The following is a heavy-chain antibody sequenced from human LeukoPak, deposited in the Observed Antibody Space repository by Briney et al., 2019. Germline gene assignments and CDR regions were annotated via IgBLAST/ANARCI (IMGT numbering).Heavy chain of an antibody. CDR2: IWYDGSNE. D-gene: IGHD2-2*01. J-gene: IGHJ3*01. V-gene: IGHV3-33*01. CDR3: ARPYCSRADCYADSFDV. Sequence: GGSLRLSCAASGFTFSSYAMHWVRQAPGKGLEGGAVIWYDGSNENYVDSVKGRFTISRDNSKNTLYLQMSSLRAEDTAVYYCARPYCSRADCYADSFDVWGQGTMVTVSS. CDR1: GFTFSSYA.